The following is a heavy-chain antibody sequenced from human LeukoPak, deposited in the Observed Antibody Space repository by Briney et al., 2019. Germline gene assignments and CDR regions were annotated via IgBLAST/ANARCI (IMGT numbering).Heavy chain of an antibody. J-gene: IGHJ4*02. CDR1: GFIFSSYA. D-gene: IGHD3-22*01. V-gene: IGHV3-48*01. CDR2: ISSSSSTI. Sequence: QAGGSLRLSCAASGFIFSSYAMSWVRQAPGKGLEWVSYISSSSSTIYYADSVKGRFTISRDNAKNSLYLQMNSLRAEDTAVYYCARGSTYYDSSGQVPFDYWGQGTLVTVSS. CDR3: ARGSTYYDSSGQVPFDY.